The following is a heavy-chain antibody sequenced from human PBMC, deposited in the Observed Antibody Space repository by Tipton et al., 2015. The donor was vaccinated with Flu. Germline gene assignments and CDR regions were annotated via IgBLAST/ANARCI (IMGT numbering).Heavy chain of an antibody. CDR2: IYYDGNT. CDR3: ARAYYGSYSEAFDI. J-gene: IGHJ3*02. V-gene: IGHV4-39*02. Sequence: TLSLTCSAPGGSISSSRYYWGWIRQPPGKGLEWIAAIYYDGNTYYTPSLKSRVTISVDTSMNYFSLRLRSVTAADTAVYYCARAYYGSYSEAFDIWGQGTMVTVSS. CDR1: GGSISSSRYY. D-gene: IGHD1-26*01.